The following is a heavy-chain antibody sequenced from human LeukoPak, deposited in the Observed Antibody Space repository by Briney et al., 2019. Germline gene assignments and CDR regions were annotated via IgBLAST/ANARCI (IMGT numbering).Heavy chain of an antibody. CDR1: GNSW. D-gene: IGHD2-2*01. J-gene: IGHJ4*02. V-gene: IGHV3-74*01. Sequence: GGSLRLSCAASGNSWMHWVRQAPGKGLVGVSHINSDVSWTSYADSVKGRFTISKDNAKNTVYLQMNNLRAEDTAVYYCVSFYETYWGRGTLVTVSS. CDR2: INSDVSWT. CDR3: VSFYETY.